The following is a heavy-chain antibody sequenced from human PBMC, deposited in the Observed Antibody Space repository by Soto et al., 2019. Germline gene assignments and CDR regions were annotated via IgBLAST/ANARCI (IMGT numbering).Heavy chain of an antibody. D-gene: IGHD3-10*01. J-gene: IGHJ4*02. CDR3: ARGRSLYDSATFYSDY. V-gene: IGHV1-2*02. CDR2: INPNSGGT. CDR1: GYTFTGYY. Sequence: ASVKVSCKASGYTFTGYYMHWVRQAPGQGLGWMGWINPNSGGTHYALKFQGRVTMTRDTSIMTAYMELSSLTSDDTAVFYCARGRSLYDSATFYSDYWGQGTLVTVSS.